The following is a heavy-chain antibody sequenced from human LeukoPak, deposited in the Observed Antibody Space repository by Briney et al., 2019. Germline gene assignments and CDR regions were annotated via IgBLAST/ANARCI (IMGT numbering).Heavy chain of an antibody. CDR1: GFTFNSHA. CDR3: AKWGCSGGSCYPFDY. Sequence: GGSLRLSCAVSGFTFNSHAMAWVRQAPGKGLEWVSAISGSGGRTYDADSVKGRFTISRDNSKNTLYLQMNSLRAEDTAVYYCAKWGCSGGSCYPFDYWGQGTLVTVSS. J-gene: IGHJ4*02. V-gene: IGHV3-23*01. CDR2: ISGSGGRT. D-gene: IGHD2-15*01.